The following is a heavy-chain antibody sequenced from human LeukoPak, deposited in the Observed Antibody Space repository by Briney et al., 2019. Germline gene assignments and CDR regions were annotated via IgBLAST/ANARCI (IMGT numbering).Heavy chain of an antibody. V-gene: IGHV4-4*07. Sequence: KPSETLSLTCTVSGGSITSYYWSWIRQPAGKGLEWIGRIYTRGSTNYNPSLKSRVTVSVDTSRNQFSLKLSSVTAADTAVYYCARGLLWFGELYSFGFDPWGQGTLVTVSS. CDR2: IYTRGST. J-gene: IGHJ5*02. CDR1: GGSITSYY. D-gene: IGHD3-10*01. CDR3: ARGLLWFGELYSFGFDP.